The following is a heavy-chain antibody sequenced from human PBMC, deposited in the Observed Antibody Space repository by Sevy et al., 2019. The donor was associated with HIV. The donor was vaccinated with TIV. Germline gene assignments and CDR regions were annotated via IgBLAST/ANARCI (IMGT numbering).Heavy chain of an antibody. Sequence: ASVKVSCKASGDTFSSYAISWVRQAPGQGLEWMGGIIPIFGTANYAQKFQGRVTITADKSTSTAYMELSSLRSEDTAVYYCARVKAFSGGLLGWGQGTLVTVSS. CDR2: IIPIFGTA. CDR3: ARVKAFSGGLLG. J-gene: IGHJ4*02. CDR1: GDTFSSYA. V-gene: IGHV1-69*06. D-gene: IGHD2-15*01.